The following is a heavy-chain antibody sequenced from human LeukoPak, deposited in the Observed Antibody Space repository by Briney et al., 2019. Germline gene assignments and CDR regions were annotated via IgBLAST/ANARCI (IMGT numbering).Heavy chain of an antibody. CDR3: AKDLGPSIFGVPSDY. CDR2: ISYDGSNK. J-gene: IGHJ4*02. D-gene: IGHD3-3*01. Sequence: PGRSLRLSCAASGFTISSYGMHWVRQAPGKGLEGVAVISYDGSNKYYADSVKGRFTISRDNSKNTLYLQMNSLRAEDTAVYYCAKDLGPSIFGVPSDYWGQGTLVTVSS. V-gene: IGHV3-30*18. CDR1: GFTISSYG.